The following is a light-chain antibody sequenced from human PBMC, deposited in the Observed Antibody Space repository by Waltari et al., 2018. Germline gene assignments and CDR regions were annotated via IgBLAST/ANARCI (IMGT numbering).Light chain of an antibody. CDR2: GVS. Sequence: NVLTQSPGTLSLSPGERATLSCRASQSVTNNYLARYQQQPGQAPRLLSYGVSSRATGIPDRFSGSGSGTAFTLTIGRLEPEDSAVYFCHLYGSARTFGGGTRVEIK. V-gene: IGKV3-20*01. CDR3: HLYGSART. CDR1: QSVTNNY. J-gene: IGKJ4*01.